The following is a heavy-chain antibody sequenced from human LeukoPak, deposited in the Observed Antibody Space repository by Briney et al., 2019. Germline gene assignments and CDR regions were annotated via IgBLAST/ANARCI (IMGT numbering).Heavy chain of an antibody. D-gene: IGHD2-2*01. J-gene: IGHJ4*02. Sequence: RASVKVSCKASGYTFTSYGISWVRQAPGQGLEWMGWISAYNGNTNYAQKLQGRVTMTTDTSTSTAYMELRSLRSDDTAVYYCARALPNGSTSCYDYWGQGTLVTVSS. CDR1: GYTFTSYG. CDR3: ARALPNGSTSCYDY. CDR2: ISAYNGNT. V-gene: IGHV1-18*01.